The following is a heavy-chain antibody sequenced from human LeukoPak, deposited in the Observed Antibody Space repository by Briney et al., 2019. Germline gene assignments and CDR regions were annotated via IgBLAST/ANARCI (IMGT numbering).Heavy chain of an antibody. J-gene: IGHJ3*02. CDR3: ATADFHGGNPFDAFDI. CDR1: GGSFSGYY. Sequence: PSETLSLTCAVYGGSFSGYYWSWIRQPPGKGLEWIGEINHSGSTNYNPSLKSRVTISLDTSKNQFSLRLRSVTAADTAVHYCATADFHGGNPFDAFDIWGQGTVVTVSS. CDR2: INHSGST. V-gene: IGHV4-34*01. D-gene: IGHD4-23*01.